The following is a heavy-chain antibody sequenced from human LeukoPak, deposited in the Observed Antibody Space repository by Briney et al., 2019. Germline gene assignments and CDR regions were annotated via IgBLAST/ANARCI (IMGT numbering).Heavy chain of an antibody. CDR1: GFSVSHNY. J-gene: IGHJ4*02. Sequence: GGSLRLSCTASGFSVSHNYMNWVRQPPGKGLEWVALIYSGGNTHYADSVKGRFTISRDNSKNTLYLQMSSLRVEDTAVYYCTRDTPGIAASVSGGWGRGTLVTVSS. D-gene: IGHD6-13*01. V-gene: IGHV3-53*01. CDR2: IYSGGNT. CDR3: TRDTPGIAASVSGG.